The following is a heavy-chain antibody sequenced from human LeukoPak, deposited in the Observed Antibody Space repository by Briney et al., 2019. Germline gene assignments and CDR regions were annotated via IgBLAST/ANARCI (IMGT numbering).Heavy chain of an antibody. J-gene: IGHJ3*02. CDR2: INSDGSST. V-gene: IGHV3-74*01. D-gene: IGHD2-8*01. CDR3: ARVQGHPPNGLDI. Sequence: GGSLRLSCAASGFTFSSYWMLWVRQAPGKGLVGVSRINSDGSSTSYADSVKGRFTISRDNDKNTLYLQMNSLRADDTAVYYCARVQGHPPNGLDIWGQGTMVTVSS. CDR1: GFTFSSYW.